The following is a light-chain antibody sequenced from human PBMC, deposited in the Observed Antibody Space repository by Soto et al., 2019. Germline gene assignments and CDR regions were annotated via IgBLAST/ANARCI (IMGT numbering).Light chain of an antibody. V-gene: IGLV4-69*01. CDR3: QTWGTGIHVV. Sequence: QLVLTQSPSASASLGASVKLTCTLSSGHSSYAIAWHQQQPEKGPRYLMKLDSDGSHTEGDAIPERFSGSSFGAESYLTISSLQSEDEADYYCQTWGTGIHVVFGGGTKLTVL. CDR1: SGHSSYA. CDR2: LDSDGSH. J-gene: IGLJ2*01.